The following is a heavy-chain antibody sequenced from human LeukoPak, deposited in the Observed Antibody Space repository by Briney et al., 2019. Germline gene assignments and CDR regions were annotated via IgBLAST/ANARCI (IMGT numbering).Heavy chain of an antibody. CDR1: GGSISSGSYY. D-gene: IGHD1-26*01. CDR3: ARRGGSYHLYYYYYMDV. Sequence: SQTLSLTCTVSGGSISSGSYYWSWIRQPAGKGLEWIGRIYTSGSTNYNPSLKSRVTISVDTSKNQFSLKLSSVTAADTAVYYCARRGGSYHLYYYYYMDVWGKGTTVTISS. J-gene: IGHJ6*03. V-gene: IGHV4-61*02. CDR2: IYTSGST.